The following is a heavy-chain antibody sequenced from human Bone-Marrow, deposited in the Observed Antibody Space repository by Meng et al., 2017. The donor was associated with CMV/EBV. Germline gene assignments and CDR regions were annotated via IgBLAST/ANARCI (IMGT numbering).Heavy chain of an antibody. Sequence: SFSGYYGSWIRPPPGKGLEWIGEINYSGSTNYNPSLKSRVTISVDTSKNQFSLKLSSVTAADTAVYYCARRGCSSTSCYRPYNWFDPWGQGTLVTVSS. CDR1: SFSGYY. V-gene: IGHV4-34*01. CDR2: INYSGST. D-gene: IGHD2-2*02. J-gene: IGHJ5*02. CDR3: ARRGCSSTSCYRPYNWFDP.